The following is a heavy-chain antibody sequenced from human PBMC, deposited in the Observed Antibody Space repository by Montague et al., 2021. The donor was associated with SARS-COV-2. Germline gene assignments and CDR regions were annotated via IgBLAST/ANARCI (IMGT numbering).Heavy chain of an antibody. CDR1: GGSFSGYY. CDR2: INHGGST. J-gene: IGHJ6*03. CDR3: ARLRDGVVPSPILGIGPYFTYDYMDV. V-gene: IGHV4-34*01. Sequence: SETLSLTCAVHGGSFSGYYWNWIRQSPGKGLEWIGEINHGGSTNYNPSLKNRLTISTDTSKNQFSLKLTSVAATDTAVYYCARLRDGVVPSPILGIGPYFTYDYMDVWAKGTTVTAS. D-gene: IGHD2-2*02.